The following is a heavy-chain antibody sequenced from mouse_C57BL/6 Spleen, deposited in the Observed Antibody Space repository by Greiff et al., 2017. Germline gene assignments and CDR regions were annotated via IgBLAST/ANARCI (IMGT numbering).Heavy chain of an antibody. CDR3: ARKGVYYEYDAQYFDV. CDR2: IYPGDGDT. V-gene: IGHV1-80*01. CDR1: GYAFSSYW. D-gene: IGHD2-4*01. J-gene: IGHJ1*03. Sequence: QVHVKQSGAELVKPGASVKISCKASGYAFSSYWMNWVKQRPGKGLEWIGQIYPGDGDTNYNGKFKGKATLTADKSSSTAYMQLSSLTSEDSAVYFCARKGVYYEYDAQYFDVWGTGTTVTVSS.